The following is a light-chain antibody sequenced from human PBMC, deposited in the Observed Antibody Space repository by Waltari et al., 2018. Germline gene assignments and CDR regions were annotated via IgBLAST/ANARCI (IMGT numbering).Light chain of an antibody. Sequence: EVVMTQSPATLSVSPGESATLSCRASRGVDTHVVWYQQRPSRPPRPLISAASIRATDTPARFRGSGSGTEFSLTISSLQSEDFAVYYCQQFNDSPRTFGQGTRVEI. CDR3: QQFNDSPRT. V-gene: IGKV3D-15*01. CDR2: AAS. CDR1: RGVDTH. J-gene: IGKJ1*01.